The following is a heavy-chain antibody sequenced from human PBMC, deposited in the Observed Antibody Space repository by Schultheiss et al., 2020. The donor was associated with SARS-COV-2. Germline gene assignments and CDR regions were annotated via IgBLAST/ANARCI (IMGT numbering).Heavy chain of an antibody. Sequence: GGSLRLSCAASGFTFSSYVMNWVRQAPGKGLEWVAGISASGGSTYYADSVKGRFTISRDNAKNSLYLQMNSLRAEDTAVYYCARWATTVTGYWGQGTLVTVSS. V-gene: IGHV3-23*01. CDR1: GFTFSSYV. CDR2: ISASGGST. J-gene: IGHJ4*02. CDR3: ARWATTVTGY. D-gene: IGHD4-17*01.